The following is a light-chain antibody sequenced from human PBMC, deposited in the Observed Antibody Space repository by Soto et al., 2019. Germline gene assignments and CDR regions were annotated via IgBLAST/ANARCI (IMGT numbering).Light chain of an antibody. J-gene: IGLJ1*01. Sequence: QSVLTQPPSASGSPGQSVTISCTGTSSYVGAYNYVSWYQHHPSKAPKLMVYEVNKRPSGVPDRFSGSKSGNTASLTVSGLQAEDEADYYCTSHAGTINFPYIFGTGTKLTVL. CDR2: EVN. CDR3: TSHAGTINFPYI. V-gene: IGLV2-8*01. CDR1: SSYVGAYNY.